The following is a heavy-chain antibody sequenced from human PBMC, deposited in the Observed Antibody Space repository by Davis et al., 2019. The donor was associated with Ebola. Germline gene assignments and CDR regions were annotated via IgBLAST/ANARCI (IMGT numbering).Heavy chain of an antibody. J-gene: IGHJ4*02. V-gene: IGHV3-23*01. CDR3: AKETAAIPTRTDY. Sequence: GGSLRLSCAASGFTFSNYAMTWFRQAPGEGLEWVSSICSSTGSTYYADSVRGRFTVSRDNSKNMLFLQLTSLRDDDTAVYYCAKETAAIPTRTDYWGQGALVTVSS. CDR2: ICSSTGST. CDR1: GFTFSNYA. D-gene: IGHD1-1*01.